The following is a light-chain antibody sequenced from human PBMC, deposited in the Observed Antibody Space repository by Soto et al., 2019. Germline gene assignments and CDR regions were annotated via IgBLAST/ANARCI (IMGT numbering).Light chain of an antibody. CDR2: DVS. CDR1: SSDVGAYNY. V-gene: IGLV2-8*01. J-gene: IGLJ3*02. CDR3: ISYAGSSIWV. Sequence: QSALTQPPSASGSPGQSVTISCTGTSSDVGAYNYVSWYQQHPGKAPKLMIYDVSKRPSGVPDRFSGSKSGNTASLTVSGLQAEVDADFYCISYAGSSIWVFGGGTQLTVL.